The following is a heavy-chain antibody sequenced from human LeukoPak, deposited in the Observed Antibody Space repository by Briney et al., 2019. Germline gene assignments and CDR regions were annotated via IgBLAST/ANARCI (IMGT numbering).Heavy chain of an antibody. J-gene: IGHJ5*02. Sequence: ASVKVSCKASGYTFTGYYMHWVRQAPGQGLEWMGWINPNSGGTNYAQKFQGRVTMTRDTSISTAYMELSRLRSDDTAVYYCAREDIVVVPAAITNWFDPWGRGTLVTVSS. V-gene: IGHV1-2*02. D-gene: IGHD2-2*02. CDR3: AREDIVVVPAAITNWFDP. CDR2: INPNSGGT. CDR1: GYTFTGYY.